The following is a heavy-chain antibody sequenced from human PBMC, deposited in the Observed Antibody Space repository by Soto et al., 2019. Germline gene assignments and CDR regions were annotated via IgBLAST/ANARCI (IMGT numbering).Heavy chain of an antibody. V-gene: IGHV3-66*01. CDR3: AKIAAAGHWYFDL. J-gene: IGHJ2*01. D-gene: IGHD6-13*01. Sequence: EVQLVESGGGLVQPGGSLRLSCAASGFTVSSNYMSWVRQAPGKGLEWVSVIYRGGSTYYAASVKGRFTVSRDHSKNTLHLQMNSLSAEATAVYYCAKIAAAGHWYFDLWGRGTLVTVSS. CDR2: IYRGGST. CDR1: GFTVSSNY.